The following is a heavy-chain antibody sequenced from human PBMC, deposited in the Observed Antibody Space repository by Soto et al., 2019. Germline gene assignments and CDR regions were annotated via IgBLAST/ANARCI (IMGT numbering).Heavy chain of an antibody. CDR3: ARDLGLVLEYSSSPRSYYGMEV. D-gene: IGHD6-6*01. Sequence: ASVKVSCKASGYTFTDYDINWVRQATGQGLEWLGWMTPNSGNTGYAQKLQGRVTMTRDTSRSTAYMQLSSLTSEDTAVYYCARDLGLVLEYSSSPRSYYGMEVCGQETTVTVSS. V-gene: IGHV1-8*02. CDR1: GYTFTDYD. CDR2: MTPNSGNT. J-gene: IGHJ6*02.